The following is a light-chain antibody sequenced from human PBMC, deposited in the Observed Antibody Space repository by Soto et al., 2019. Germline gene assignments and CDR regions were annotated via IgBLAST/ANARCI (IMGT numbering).Light chain of an antibody. J-gene: IGLJ2*01. Sequence: QSVLTQPASVSGSPGQSITISCTGTSRDVGGYNYVYWHQQHPGKAPKVIITEVSNRPSGVSNRFSGSKSGNTASLTISGLQAEDEADYYCSSYISSSTFVVFGGGTKLTVL. CDR2: EVS. V-gene: IGLV2-14*01. CDR3: SSYISSSTFVV. CDR1: SRDVGGYNY.